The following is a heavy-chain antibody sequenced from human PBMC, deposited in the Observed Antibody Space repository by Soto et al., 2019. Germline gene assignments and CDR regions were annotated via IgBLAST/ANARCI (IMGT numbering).Heavy chain of an antibody. V-gene: IGHV4-59*01. Sequence: SETLSLTCSVSGGSIDNYYWSWIRQVPGKGLEWIGYVYHNGRTSYNPSLKSRVSISVDRSKNQFSLNLSSVTAADTAVYYCAKVREDIVLLVALDYWGQGTLVPVSS. CDR3: AKVREDIVLLVALDY. CDR2: VYHNGRT. CDR1: GGSIDNYY. J-gene: IGHJ4*02. D-gene: IGHD2-8*01.